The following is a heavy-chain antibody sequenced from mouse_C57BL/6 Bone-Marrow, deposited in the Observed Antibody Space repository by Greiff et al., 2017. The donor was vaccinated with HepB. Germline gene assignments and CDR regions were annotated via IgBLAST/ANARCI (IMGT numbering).Heavy chain of an antibody. D-gene: IGHD2-3*01. CDR2: IRNKANGYTT. Sequence: EVMLVESGGGLVQPGGSLSLSCAASGFTFTDYYMSWVRQPPGKALEWLGFIRNKANGYTTEYSASVKGRFTISRDNSQSILYLQMNALRAEDSATYYCARSIYDGYYAAMDYWGQGTSVTVSS. J-gene: IGHJ4*01. V-gene: IGHV7-3*01. CDR3: ARSIYDGYYAAMDY. CDR1: GFTFTDYY.